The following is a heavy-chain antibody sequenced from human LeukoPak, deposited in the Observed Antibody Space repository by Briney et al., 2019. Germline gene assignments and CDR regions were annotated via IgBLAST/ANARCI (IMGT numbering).Heavy chain of an antibody. CDR1: GFTFSSYG. V-gene: IGHV3-7*04. D-gene: IGHD3-16*01. CDR3: ARESPLGGLDY. J-gene: IGHJ4*02. CDR2: IKEGGSEK. Sequence: GRSLRLSCAASGFTFSSYGMHWVRQAPGKGLEWVANIKEGGSEKYYVDSVKGRFTISRDNAKNSLYLQMNSLRVEDTAMYYCARESPLGGLDYWGQGTLVTVSS.